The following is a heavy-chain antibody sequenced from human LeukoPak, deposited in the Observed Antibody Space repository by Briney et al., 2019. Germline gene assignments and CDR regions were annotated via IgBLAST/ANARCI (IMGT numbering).Heavy chain of an antibody. CDR3: ARGSSSGSSTYYYFDY. V-gene: IGHV4-59*12. CDR2: IYYSGTT. J-gene: IGHJ4*02. CDR1: GGSISSYY. D-gene: IGHD6-6*01. Sequence: SETLSLTCTVSGGSISSYYWSWIRQPPGKGLEWIGYIYYSGTTNYNPSLKSRVTISVDTSKNQFSLKLSSVTAADTAVYYCARGSSSGSSTYYYFDYWGQGTLVTVSS.